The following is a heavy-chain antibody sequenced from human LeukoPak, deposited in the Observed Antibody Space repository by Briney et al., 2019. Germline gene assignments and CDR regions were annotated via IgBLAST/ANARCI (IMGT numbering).Heavy chain of an antibody. CDR3: ARAVVRGVIITGWFDP. CDR1: GGTFSSYA. CDR2: IIPIFGTA. Sequence: SVKVSCKASGGTFSSYAISWVRQAPGQGLEWMGGIIPIFGTANYAQKFQGRVMITADKSTSTAYMELSSLRSEDTAVYYCARAVVRGVIITGWFDPWGQGTLVTVSS. D-gene: IGHD3-10*01. V-gene: IGHV1-69*06. J-gene: IGHJ5*02.